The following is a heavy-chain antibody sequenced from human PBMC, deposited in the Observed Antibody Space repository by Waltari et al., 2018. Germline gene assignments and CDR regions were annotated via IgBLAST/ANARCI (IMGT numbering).Heavy chain of an antibody. V-gene: IGHV4-39*01. Sequence: WGWVRQPPGKGLEWIGSIYYSGNTYYNPSLKSRITISVDTSKNQFSLTVRSVTAADTAVYYCARRSSRATRRYFDYLGQGTLVTVSS. J-gene: IGHJ4*02. CDR3: ARRSSRATRRYFDY. D-gene: IGHD1-26*01. CDR2: IYYSGNT.